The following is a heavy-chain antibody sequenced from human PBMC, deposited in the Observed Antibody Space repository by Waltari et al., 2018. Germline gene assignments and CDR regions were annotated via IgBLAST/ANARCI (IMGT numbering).Heavy chain of an antibody. CDR3: AKPGPNWGSAWYFDY. Sequence: QVQLVESGGGVVQPGRSLRLSCAASGFTFSSYGLHWVRPAPGKGLEWVAVIWYDGSNKYYADSVKGRFTISRDNSKNTLYLQMNSLRAEDTAMYYCAKPGPNWGSAWYFDYWGQGTLVTVSS. CDR2: IWYDGSNK. CDR1: GFTFSSYG. V-gene: IGHV3-30*18. D-gene: IGHD7-27*01. J-gene: IGHJ4*02.